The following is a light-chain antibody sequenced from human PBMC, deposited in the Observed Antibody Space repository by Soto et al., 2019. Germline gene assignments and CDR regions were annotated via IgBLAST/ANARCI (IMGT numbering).Light chain of an antibody. Sequence: DIQMTQSPSTLSASVGDRVTITCRASESITNWLDWYQEKPGKAPKVLIYDASSLERGVPSRFSGSGSGTEFTLTISNLQPDDFATYYCQQYNGNFGQGTNPEIK. CDR3: QQYNGN. J-gene: IGKJ2*01. CDR1: ESITNW. V-gene: IGKV1-5*01. CDR2: DAS.